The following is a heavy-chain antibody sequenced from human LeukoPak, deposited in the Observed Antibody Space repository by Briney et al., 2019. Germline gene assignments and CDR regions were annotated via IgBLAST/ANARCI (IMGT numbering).Heavy chain of an antibody. J-gene: IGHJ4*02. Sequence: SETLSLTCTVSGGSISSYYWRWIRQPAGKGLEWIGLIYTSGSTNYNPSLKSRVTMSVDTSKNQFSLKLSSVTAADTAVYYCAREVAGTVGEKYVEGIDYWGQGTLVTVSS. V-gene: IGHV4-4*07. D-gene: IGHD6-19*01. CDR1: GGSISSYY. CDR2: IYTSGST. CDR3: AREVAGTVGEKYVEGIDY.